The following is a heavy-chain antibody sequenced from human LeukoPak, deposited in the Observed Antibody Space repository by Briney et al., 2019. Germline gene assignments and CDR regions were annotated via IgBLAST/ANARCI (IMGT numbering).Heavy chain of an antibody. V-gene: IGHV4-59*01. Sequence: SETLSLTCTVSGVSISIYYWSWIRQPPGKGLEWIGYIYYSVSTNYNPSLKSRVTIPVDTSKNQFSLKLSSVTAADTAVYYCARDVGMDVWGQGTTVTVSS. CDR3: ARDVGMDV. CDR1: GVSISIYY. J-gene: IGHJ6*02. CDR2: IYYSVST.